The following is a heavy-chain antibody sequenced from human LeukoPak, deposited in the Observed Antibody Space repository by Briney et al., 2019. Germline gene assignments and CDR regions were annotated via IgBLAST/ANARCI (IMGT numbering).Heavy chain of an antibody. CDR1: GGSISSYY. D-gene: IGHD6-19*01. J-gene: IGHJ4*02. CDR3: ARVKSSGWYDSFDY. Sequence: SSETLSLTCTVSGGSISSYYWSWIRQPPGKGLEWIGYIYYSGSTNYNPSLKSRVTISVDTSKNQSSLKLSSVTAADTAVYYCARVKSSGWYDSFDYWGQGTLVTVSS. V-gene: IGHV4-59*01. CDR2: IYYSGST.